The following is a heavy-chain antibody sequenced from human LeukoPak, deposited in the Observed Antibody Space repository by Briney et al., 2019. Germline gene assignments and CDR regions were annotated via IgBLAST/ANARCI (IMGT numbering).Heavy chain of an antibody. CDR3: ASGFGFDCSSTSCSYFDY. CDR1: GFTISSYW. V-gene: IGHV3-7*01. D-gene: IGHD2-2*01. Sequence: PGGSLRLSCAASGFTISSYWMSWVRQAPGQGLERVANIKQDGSEKYYVDSVKGRFTISRDNAKNSVYLQMNSLRAEDTAVYYCASGFGFDCSSTSCSYFDYWGQGTLVNVSS. J-gene: IGHJ4*02. CDR2: IKQDGSEK.